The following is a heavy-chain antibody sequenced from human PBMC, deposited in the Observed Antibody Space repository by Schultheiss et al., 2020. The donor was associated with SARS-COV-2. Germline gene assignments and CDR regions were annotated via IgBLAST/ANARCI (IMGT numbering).Heavy chain of an antibody. CDR3: ARREVRGVIMD. V-gene: IGHV1-3*01. J-gene: IGHJ4*02. CDR2: INAGNGIT. D-gene: IGHD3-10*01. CDR1: GYTFTSYA. Sequence: ASVKVSCKASGYTFTSYAMHWVRQAPGQRLEWMGWINAGNGITKSSQKFQGRVTITRDTSATTAYMELSSLRPEDTAVYYCARREVRGVIMDWGQGTLVTVSS.